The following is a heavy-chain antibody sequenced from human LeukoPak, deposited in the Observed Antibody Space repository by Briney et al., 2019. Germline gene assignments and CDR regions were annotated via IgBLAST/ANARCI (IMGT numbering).Heavy chain of an antibody. CDR2: IKSKTYGGTT. CDR1: GFTFSNAW. D-gene: IGHD3-16*01. Sequence: GGSLRLSCAASGFTFSNAWMNWVRQAPGKGLVWVGRIKSKTYGGTTDYAAPVKGRFTISRDDSKKTVYLQMDSLKTEDTAVYFCTTEYFGGFEYWGQGTLVTVSS. J-gene: IGHJ4*02. CDR3: TTEYFGGFEY. V-gene: IGHV3-15*07.